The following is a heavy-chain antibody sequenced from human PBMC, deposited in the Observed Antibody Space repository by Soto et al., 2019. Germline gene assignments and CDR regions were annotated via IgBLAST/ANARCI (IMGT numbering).Heavy chain of an antibody. CDR2: IYYSGST. V-gene: IGHV4-30-4*01. J-gene: IGHJ5*02. Sequence: PSETLSLTCTVSGGSISSGDYYWSWIRQPPGKGLEWIGYIYYSGSTYYNPYLKSRVTISVDTSKNQFSLKLSSVTAADTAVYYCARGGDDCGGDCSPHWFDPWGQGTLVTVSS. D-gene: IGHD2-21*02. CDR1: GGSISSGDYY. CDR3: ARGGDDCGGDCSPHWFDP.